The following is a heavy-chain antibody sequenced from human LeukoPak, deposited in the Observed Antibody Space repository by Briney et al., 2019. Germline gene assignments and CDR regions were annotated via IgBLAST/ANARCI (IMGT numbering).Heavy chain of an antibody. CDR3: ARVGYNSGWYVLYYFDY. CDR2: INTNTGNP. J-gene: IGHJ4*02. D-gene: IGHD6-19*01. Sequence: ASVKVSCKASGYTFTSYAMNWVRQAPGQGLEWMGWINTNTGNPTYAQGFTGRFVFSLDTSVSTAYLQISSLKAEDTAVYYCARVGYNSGWYVLYYFDYWGQGTLVTVSS. CDR1: GYTFTSYA. V-gene: IGHV7-4-1*02.